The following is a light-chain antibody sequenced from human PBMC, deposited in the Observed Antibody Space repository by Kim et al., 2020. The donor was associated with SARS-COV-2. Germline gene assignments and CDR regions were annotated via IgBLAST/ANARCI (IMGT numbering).Light chain of an antibody. V-gene: IGLV3-1*01. J-gene: IGLJ1*01. CDR2: RDN. Sequence: VSPGQTASITSPGDKLGSKYASGYQQKPGQSPVVVIFRDNRRASGIRERFSGSNAGNTATLTISGTQGMDEADYYCQAWDSSIYVFGTGTKGTVL. CDR1: KLGSKY. CDR3: QAWDSSIYV.